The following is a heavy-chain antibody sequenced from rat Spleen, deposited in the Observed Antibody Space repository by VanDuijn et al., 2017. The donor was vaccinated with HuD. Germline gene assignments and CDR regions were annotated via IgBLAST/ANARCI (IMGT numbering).Heavy chain of an antibody. Sequence: EVQLVESDGGLVQPGRSLKLSCAASGFTFSNYYMAWVRQAPTKGLEWVASITNSGGSTYYRDSVKGRFTSSRDNAKSTLYLQMDSLRSEDTATYYCTTSTYDWFVYWGQGTLVTVSS. CDR3: TTSTYDWFVY. CDR1: GFTFSNYY. J-gene: IGHJ3*01. CDR2: ITNSGGST. D-gene: IGHD2-1*01. V-gene: IGHV5-27*01.